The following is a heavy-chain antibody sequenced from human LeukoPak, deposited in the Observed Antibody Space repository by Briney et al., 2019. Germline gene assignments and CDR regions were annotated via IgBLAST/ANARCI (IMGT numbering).Heavy chain of an antibody. CDR2: ISSSSSYI. V-gene: IGHV3-21*01. CDR3: ARELTASDGYMDV. CDR1: GFTFSSYS. J-gene: IGHJ6*03. Sequence: GGSLRLSCAASGFTFSSYSMNWVRQAPGKGLEWVSSISSSSSYIYYADSVKGRFTISRDNAKNSPYLQMNSLRAEDTAVYYCARELTASDGYMDVWGKGTTVTVSS. D-gene: IGHD6-6*01.